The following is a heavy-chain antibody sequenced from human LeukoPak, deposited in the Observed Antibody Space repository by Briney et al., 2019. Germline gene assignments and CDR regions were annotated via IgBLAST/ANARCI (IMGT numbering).Heavy chain of an antibody. D-gene: IGHD6-19*01. J-gene: IGHJ4*02. CDR3: AKDRGDSSGWYQGVFDY. Sequence: GGSLRLSCAASGFTVSGNYMSWVRQAPGKGLEWVSLIYSGGTTYYADSVKDRFTISRDNAKNSLYLQMNSLRAEDTAVYYCAKDRGDSSGWYQGVFDYWGQGTLVTVSS. V-gene: IGHV3-53*01. CDR2: IYSGGTT. CDR1: GFTVSGNY.